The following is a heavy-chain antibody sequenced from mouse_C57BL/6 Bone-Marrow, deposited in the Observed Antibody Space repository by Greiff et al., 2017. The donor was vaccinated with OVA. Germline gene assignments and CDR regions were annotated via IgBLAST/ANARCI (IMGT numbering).Heavy chain of an antibody. D-gene: IGHD1-1*01. CDR3: TGPTTVDWYFDV. J-gene: IGHJ1*03. CDR1: GFTFSNYW. CDR2: IRLKSDNYAT. V-gene: IGHV6-3*01. Sequence: EVQRVESGGGLVQPGGSMKLSCVASGFTFSNYWMNWVRQSPEKGLEWVAQIRLKSDNYATHYAESVKGRFTISRDDSKSSVYLQMNNLRAEDTGIYYCTGPTTVDWYFDVWGTGTTVTVSS.